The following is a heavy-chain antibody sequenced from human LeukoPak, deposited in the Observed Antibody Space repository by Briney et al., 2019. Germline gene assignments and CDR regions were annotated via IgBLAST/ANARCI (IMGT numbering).Heavy chain of an antibody. Sequence: PSETLSLTCTVSGGSISSYYWSWIRQPAGKGLERIGRIYTSGSTNYNPSLKSRVTMSVDTSKNQFSLKLSSVTAADTAVYHCARHISSGGTYAHFDYWGQGTLVTVSS. CDR1: GGSISSYY. V-gene: IGHV4-4*07. D-gene: IGHD1-26*01. J-gene: IGHJ4*02. CDR2: IYTSGST. CDR3: ARHISSGGTYAHFDY.